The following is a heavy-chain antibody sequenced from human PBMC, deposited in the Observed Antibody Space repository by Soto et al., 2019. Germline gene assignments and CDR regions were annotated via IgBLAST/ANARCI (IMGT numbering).Heavy chain of an antibody. J-gene: IGHJ4*02. CDR3: AKGPGGSRYYFDY. D-gene: IGHD1-26*01. Sequence: EVQLLESGGGLVQPGGSLRLSCAASGLTLSGYAMTWVRQAPGKGLEWVSGISGSGGATYYADSVKGRFTISRDNSQNTLYLQMNSRRPEDTAVYYCAKGPGGSRYYFDYWGQGTLVTVSS. V-gene: IGHV3-23*01. CDR2: ISGSGGAT. CDR1: GLTLSGYA.